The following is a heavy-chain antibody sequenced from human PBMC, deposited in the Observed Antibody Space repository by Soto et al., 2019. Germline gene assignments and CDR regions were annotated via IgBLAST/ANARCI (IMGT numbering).Heavy chain of an antibody. Sequence: QVQLVESGGGVVQPGRSLRLSCAASGFTFSSYAMHWVRQAPGKGLEWVAVISYDGSNKYYADSVKGRFTISRDNSKNTLYLQMKSLRAEDTAVYYWARGGLRSAGGMDVWGQGTTVTVSS. J-gene: IGHJ6*02. CDR3: ARGGLRSAGGMDV. CDR1: GFTFSSYA. V-gene: IGHV3-30-3*01. CDR2: ISYDGSNK. D-gene: IGHD3-10*02.